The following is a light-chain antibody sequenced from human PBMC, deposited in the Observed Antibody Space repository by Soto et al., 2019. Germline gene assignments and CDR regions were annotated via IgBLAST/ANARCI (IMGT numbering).Light chain of an antibody. CDR1: QGIGST. J-gene: IGKJ5*01. V-gene: IGKV3-15*01. CDR3: QQRSNWPPIT. CDR2: GAS. Sequence: DIVMTQSPATLSVSPGERATLSCRASQGIGSTLAWYQQKPGQTPRLLIYGASTRATGIPARFSGSGSGTEFTLTISSLEPEDFAVYYCQQRSNWPPITFGQGTRLEIK.